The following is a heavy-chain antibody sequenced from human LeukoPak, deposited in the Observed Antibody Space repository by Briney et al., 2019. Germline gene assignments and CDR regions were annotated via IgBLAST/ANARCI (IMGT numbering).Heavy chain of an antibody. V-gene: IGHV1-8*02. CDR3: VCAGSGNSLDY. J-gene: IGHJ4*02. D-gene: IGHD4-23*01. CDR2: MNPNSGNT. Sequence: ASVKVSCKASGYTFTSYGISWVRQAPGQGLEWMGWMNPNSGNTGYAQKFQGRVTMTRNTSISTAYMELSSLRSEDTAMYYCVCAGSGNSLDYWGQGTLVTVSS. CDR1: GYTFTSYG.